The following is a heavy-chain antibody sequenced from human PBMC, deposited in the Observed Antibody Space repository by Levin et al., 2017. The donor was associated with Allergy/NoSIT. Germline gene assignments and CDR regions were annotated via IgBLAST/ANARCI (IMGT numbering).Heavy chain of an antibody. D-gene: IGHD6-13*01. V-gene: IGHV3-23*01. CDR1: GFTSSGYA. Sequence: GGSLRLSCAASGFTSSGYAMSWVRQAPGKGLEWVSTISDTGRSTSYADSVRGRFTISRDNPKSMLFLQMTSLRADDTAIYYCVKDRLRYSSSWFDFWGQGTLVTVSS. J-gene: IGHJ4*02. CDR2: ISDTGRST. CDR3: VKDRLRYSSSWFDF.